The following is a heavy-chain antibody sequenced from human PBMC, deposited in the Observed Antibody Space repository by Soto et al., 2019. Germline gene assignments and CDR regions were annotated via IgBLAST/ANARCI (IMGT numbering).Heavy chain of an antibody. V-gene: IGHV3-23*01. CDR2: ISGSGGST. Sequence: GGSPRLSCAASGFSFSSYAMSWVRQAPGKGLEWVSAISGSGGSTYYADSVKGRFTISRGNSKNTLYLQMNSLRAEDTAVYYCAKDLNFAYYDILTGSNFDYWGQGTLVTVSS. CDR3: AKDLNFAYYDILTGSNFDY. D-gene: IGHD3-9*01. J-gene: IGHJ4*02. CDR1: GFSFSSYA.